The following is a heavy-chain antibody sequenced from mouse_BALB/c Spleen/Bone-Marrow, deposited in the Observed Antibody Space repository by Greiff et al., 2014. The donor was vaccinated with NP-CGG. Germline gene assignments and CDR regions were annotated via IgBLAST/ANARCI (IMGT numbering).Heavy chain of an antibody. CDR2: INNNGGST. CDR1: GFTFSSYG. J-gene: IGHJ1*01. CDR3: ARVYGWYFDV. V-gene: IGHV5-6-3*01. D-gene: IGHD1-1*01. Sequence: EVQLQQSGGGLVQPGGSLKLSCVASGFTFSSYGMSWVRQTPDKRLEFVATINNNGGSTYYPDSVKGQFTISRDNAKNTLYLQMSSLKSEDTAMYYCARVYGWYFDVWGAGTTVTVSS.